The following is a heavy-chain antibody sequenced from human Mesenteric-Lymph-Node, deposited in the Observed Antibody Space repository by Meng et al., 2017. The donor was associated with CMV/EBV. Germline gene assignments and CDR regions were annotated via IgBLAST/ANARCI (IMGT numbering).Heavy chain of an antibody. Sequence: SETLSLTCTVSGGSISSSSYYWGWIRQPPGKGLEWIGSIYYSGSTYYNPSLKSRVTISVDTSKNQFSLKLSSVTAADTAVYYCARIVVVPAALDYYGMDVWGQGTTVTVSS. D-gene: IGHD2-2*01. V-gene: IGHV4-39*07. CDR3: ARIVVVPAALDYYGMDV. J-gene: IGHJ6*02. CDR1: GGSISSSSYY. CDR2: IYYSGST.